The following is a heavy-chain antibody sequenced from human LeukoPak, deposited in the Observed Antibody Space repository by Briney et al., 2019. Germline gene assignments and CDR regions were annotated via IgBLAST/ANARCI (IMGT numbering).Heavy chain of an antibody. CDR1: GYTFTSYD. J-gene: IGHJ4*02. CDR2: MNPNSGNT. Sequence: ASVKVSCKASGYTFTSYDINWVRQATGQGLEWMGWMNPNSGNTGYAQKFQGRVTMTRNTSISTAYMELSSLRSEDTAVYYCARLPIAAAGHDYWGQGTLVTVSS. V-gene: IGHV1-8*01. D-gene: IGHD6-13*01. CDR3: ARLPIAAAGHDY.